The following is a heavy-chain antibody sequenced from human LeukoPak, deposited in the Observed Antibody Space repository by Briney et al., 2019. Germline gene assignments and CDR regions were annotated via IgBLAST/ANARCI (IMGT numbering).Heavy chain of an antibody. D-gene: IGHD3-22*01. CDR3: AREAKDYYDSSGYYYVFDY. Sequence: ASVKVSCTASGYTFTSYGISWVRQAPGQGLEWMGWISAYNGNTNYAQKLQGRVTMTTDTSTSTAYMELRSLRSDDTAVYYCAREAKDYYDSSGYYYVFDYWGQGTLVTVSS. CDR1: GYTFTSYG. CDR2: ISAYNGNT. J-gene: IGHJ4*02. V-gene: IGHV1-18*01.